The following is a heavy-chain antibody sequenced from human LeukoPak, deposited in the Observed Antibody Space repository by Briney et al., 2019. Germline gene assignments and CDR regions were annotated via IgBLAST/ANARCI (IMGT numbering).Heavy chain of an antibody. J-gene: IGHJ4*02. CDR2: ISAYNGNT. Sequence: ASVKVSCKASGSTFTSDGISWVRQAPGQGLEWLGWISAYNGNTNYAQKLQGRVTMTTDTSTSTAYMELRSLRSDDTAVYYCARANVVAATRRGGPPVDYWGQGTLVTVSS. CDR3: ARANVVAATRRGGPPVDY. CDR1: GSTFTSDG. D-gene: IGHD2-15*01. V-gene: IGHV1-18*01.